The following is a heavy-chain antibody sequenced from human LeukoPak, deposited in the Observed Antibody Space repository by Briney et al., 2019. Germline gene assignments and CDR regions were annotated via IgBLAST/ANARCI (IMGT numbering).Heavy chain of an antibody. V-gene: IGHV4-39*01. CDR1: GGSISSSSYY. Sequence: PSETLSLTCTVSGGSISSSSYYWGWIRQPPGKGLEWIGSIYYSGSTYYNPSLKSRVTISVDTSKNQFSLKLSSVTAADTAVYYCARGGYCSSTSCYLVAWFDPWGQGTLVTVSS. CDR2: IYYSGST. CDR3: ARGGYCSSTSCYLVAWFDP. J-gene: IGHJ5*02. D-gene: IGHD2-2*01.